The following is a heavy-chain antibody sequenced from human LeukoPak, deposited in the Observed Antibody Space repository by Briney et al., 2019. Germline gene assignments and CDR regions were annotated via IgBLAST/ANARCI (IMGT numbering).Heavy chain of an antibody. J-gene: IGHJ3*02. CDR3: ARGYDFWSGYWDPPGAFDI. CDR1: GDSISRSSDY. D-gene: IGHD3-3*01. CDR2: IYYSGST. Sequence: TSETLSLTCTVSGDSISRSSDYWGWIRQPPGKGLEWIGSIYYSGSTYYNPSLKSRVTISVDTSKNQFSLKLSSVTAADTAVYYCARGYDFWSGYWDPPGAFDIWGQGTMVTVSS. V-gene: IGHV4-39*07.